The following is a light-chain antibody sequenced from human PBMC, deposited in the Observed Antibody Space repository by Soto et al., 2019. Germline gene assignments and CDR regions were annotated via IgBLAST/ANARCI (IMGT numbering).Light chain of an antibody. Sequence: EIVMTQSPATLSVSPGERASLSCRASHDVGSNLAWYQQKPGQAPRLLMYGASTRATGLSARFSGSGSGTEFTLTISSLQSEDFAVYYCQQFNTWPRTFGQGTKVEVK. CDR2: GAS. CDR1: HDVGSN. J-gene: IGKJ1*01. CDR3: QQFNTWPRT. V-gene: IGKV3-15*01.